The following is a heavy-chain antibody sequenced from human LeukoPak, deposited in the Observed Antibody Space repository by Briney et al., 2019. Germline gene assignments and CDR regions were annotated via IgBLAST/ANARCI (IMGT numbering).Heavy chain of an antibody. CDR2: IKQDGSEK. CDR1: GFTFSSYA. J-gene: IGHJ3*02. D-gene: IGHD6-19*01. V-gene: IGHV3-7*01. Sequence: QPGGSLRLSCAASGFTFSSYAMSWVRQAPGKGLEWVANIKQDGSEKYYVDSVKGRFTISRDNAKNSLYLQMNSLRAEDTAVYYCARGGEQWLVLPAFDIWGQGTMVTVSS. CDR3: ARGGEQWLVLPAFDI.